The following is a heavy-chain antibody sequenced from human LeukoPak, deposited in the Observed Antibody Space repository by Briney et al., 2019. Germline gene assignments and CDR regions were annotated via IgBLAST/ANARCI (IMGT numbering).Heavy chain of an antibody. Sequence: PSQTLSLTCTVSGGSISSGSYYWSWIRQPAGKGLEWIGRIYTSGSTNYNPSLKSRVTISVDTSKNQFSLKLSSVTAADTAVYYCARSTYYYGSGDAFGIWGQGTMVTVSS. D-gene: IGHD3-10*01. J-gene: IGHJ3*02. V-gene: IGHV4-61*02. CDR2: IYTSGST. CDR1: GGSISSGSYY. CDR3: ARSTYYYGSGDAFGI.